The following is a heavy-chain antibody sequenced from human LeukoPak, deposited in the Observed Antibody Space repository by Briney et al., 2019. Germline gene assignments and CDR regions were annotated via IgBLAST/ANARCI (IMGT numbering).Heavy chain of an antibody. CDR1: GFTFSSYG. CDR2: ISYDGSNK. CDR3: ALGGVGARSDY. Sequence: GRSLRLSCAASGFTFSSYGMHWVRQAPGKGLEWVAVISYDGSNKYYADSVKGRFTISRDNSKNTLYLQMNSLRAEDTAVYYCALGGVGARSDYWGQGTLVTVSS. V-gene: IGHV3-30*03. J-gene: IGHJ4*02. D-gene: IGHD1-26*01.